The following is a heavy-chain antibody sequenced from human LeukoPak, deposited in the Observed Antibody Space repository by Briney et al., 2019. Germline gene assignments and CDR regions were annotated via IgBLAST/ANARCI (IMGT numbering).Heavy chain of an antibody. CDR2: TSSSGGIM. J-gene: IGHJ5*01. D-gene: IGHD2-15*01. CDR3: ARERIRAAVTGWFDS. V-gene: IGHV3-11*04. Sequence: KPGGSLRLSCAASGFTFSDYDMSWIRQAPGKGLEWVAKTSSSGGIMYYADSLKGRFSISRDNAQKSLYLQMTSLRAEDAALYYCARERIRAAVTGWFDSWGQGTLVTASS. CDR1: GFTFSDYD.